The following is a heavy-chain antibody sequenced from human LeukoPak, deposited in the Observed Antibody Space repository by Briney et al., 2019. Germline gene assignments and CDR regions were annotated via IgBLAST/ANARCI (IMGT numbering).Heavy chain of an antibody. CDR3: ARVRSSGWSYFDY. Sequence: GGSLRLSCAASGFTFSSYWMHWVRHAPGKGLVWVSRIDSDGSSTSYADSVKGRSTISRDNAKNTEYLQMNSLRAEDTAVYYCARVRSSGWSYFDYWGQGTLVTVSS. V-gene: IGHV3-74*01. D-gene: IGHD6-19*01. CDR2: IDSDGSST. CDR1: GFTFSSYW. J-gene: IGHJ4*02.